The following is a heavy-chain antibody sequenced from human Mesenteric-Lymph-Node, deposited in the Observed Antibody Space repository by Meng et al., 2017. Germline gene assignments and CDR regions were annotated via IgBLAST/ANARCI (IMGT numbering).Heavy chain of an antibody. CDR3: ARDLTDCGGDCRSD. CDR1: GYTFTSYG. Sequence: SVKVSCKASGYTFTSYGISWVRQAPGQGLEWMGRIIPILGIANYAQKFQGRVTITADKSTSTAYMELSSLRSEDTAVYYCARDLTDCGGDCRSDWGQGTLVTVSS. D-gene: IGHD2-21*02. V-gene: IGHV1-69*04. J-gene: IGHJ4*02. CDR2: IIPILGIA.